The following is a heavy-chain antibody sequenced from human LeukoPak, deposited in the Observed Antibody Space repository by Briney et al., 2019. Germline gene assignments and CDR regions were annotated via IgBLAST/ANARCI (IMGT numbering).Heavy chain of an antibody. Sequence: GRSLRLSCAASGFTFSSHGFHWVRQAPGKGLEWVAVIWYDGSKKHYADSVKGRFTISRDDSKNTLYLQMNSLRAEDTAVYYCARDLGNWDYGSCYFDPWGQGTLVTVSS. CDR3: ARDLGNWDYGSCYFDP. D-gene: IGHD1-7*01. V-gene: IGHV3-33*01. CDR1: GFTFSSHG. J-gene: IGHJ5*02. CDR2: IWYDGSKK.